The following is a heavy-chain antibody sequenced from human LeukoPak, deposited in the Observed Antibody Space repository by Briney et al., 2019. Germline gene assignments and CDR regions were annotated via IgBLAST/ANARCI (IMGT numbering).Heavy chain of an antibody. CDR2: IRSEVHRATT. CDR1: GFTFGDYP. D-gene: IGHD1-26*01. CDR3: ARDGRSGSAWTPYYFYMDV. V-gene: IGHV3-49*04. J-gene: IGHJ6*03. Sequence: GSLRLSCTASGFTFGDYPVSWVRQAPGKGLQWVGFIRSEVHRATTQYVASVRGRFTISRDDSKSIAYLQMNSLKTEDTAVYYCARDGRSGSAWTPYYFYMDVWGKGTTVTVSS.